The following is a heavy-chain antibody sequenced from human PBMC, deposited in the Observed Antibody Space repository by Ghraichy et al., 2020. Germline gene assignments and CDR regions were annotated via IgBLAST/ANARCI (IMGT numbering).Heavy chain of an antibody. CDR1: GYTFSSYH. D-gene: IGHD2-21*01. J-gene: IGHJ4*02. CDR2: ATRNGDDRL. V-gene: IGHV1-46*01. CDR3: ARDLPDSYFLDY. Sequence: ASVTVSCKASGYTFSSYHIHWVRQAPGQGFEWMGIATRNGDDRLIYAQKFQGRVTLTRETSTNSANMEIRSLRSEDTAVYYCARDLPDSYFLDYWGQGSLITVAS.